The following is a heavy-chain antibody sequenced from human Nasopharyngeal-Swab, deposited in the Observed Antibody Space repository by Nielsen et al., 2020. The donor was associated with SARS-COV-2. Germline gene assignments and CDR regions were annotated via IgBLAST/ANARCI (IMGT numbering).Heavy chain of an antibody. Sequence: GESLKISCSASGFTFSSYAMHWVRQAPGKGLEYVSAISSNGGSTYYADSVKGRFTISRDNSKNTLYLQMNSLRAEDTAVYYCARDRDIVVVVAATLDYWGQGTLVTVSS. CDR2: ISSNGGST. J-gene: IGHJ4*02. D-gene: IGHD2-15*01. CDR1: GFTFSSYA. V-gene: IGHV3-64*04. CDR3: ARDRDIVVVVAATLDY.